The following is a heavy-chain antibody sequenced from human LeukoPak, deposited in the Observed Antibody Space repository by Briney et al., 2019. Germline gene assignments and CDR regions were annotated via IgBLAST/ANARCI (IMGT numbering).Heavy chain of an antibody. J-gene: IGHJ6*03. CDR2: IYYSGST. V-gene: IGHV4-59*01. Sequence: PSETLSPTCTVSGGSISSYYWSWIRQPPGKGLEWIGYIYYSGSTNYNPSLKSRVTISVDTSKNQFSLKLSSVTAADTAVYYCARVGGYGSGSYMYMDVWGKGTTVTVSS. CDR1: GGSISSYY. CDR3: ARVGGYGSGSYMYMDV. D-gene: IGHD3-10*01.